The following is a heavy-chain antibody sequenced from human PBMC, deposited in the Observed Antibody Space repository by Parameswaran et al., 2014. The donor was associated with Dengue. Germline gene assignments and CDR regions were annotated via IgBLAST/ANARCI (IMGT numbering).Heavy chain of an antibody. Sequence: WIRQPPGKGLEWVAIIWYDGSNKYYADSVKGRFTISRDNSKNTLYLQMNSLRAEDTAVYYCAKDRLGRGYGSGSSAFDYWGQGTLVTVSS. D-gene: IGHD3-10*01. J-gene: IGHJ4*02. CDR3: AKDRLGRGYGSGSSAFDY. CDR2: IWYDGSNK. V-gene: IGHV3-30*02.